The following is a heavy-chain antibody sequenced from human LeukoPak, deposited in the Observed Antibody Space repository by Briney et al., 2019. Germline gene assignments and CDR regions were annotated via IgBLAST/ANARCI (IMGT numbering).Heavy chain of an antibody. CDR3: ARQGRYYYDSSGYLFDY. Sequence: PETLSLTCTVSGGSISSYYWSWIRQPPGKGLEWIGYIYYSGSTNYNPSLKSRVTISVDTSKNQFSLKLSSVTAADTAVYYCARQGRYYYDSSGYLFDYWGQGTLVTVSS. D-gene: IGHD3-22*01. CDR2: IYYSGST. CDR1: GGSISSYY. V-gene: IGHV4-59*08. J-gene: IGHJ4*02.